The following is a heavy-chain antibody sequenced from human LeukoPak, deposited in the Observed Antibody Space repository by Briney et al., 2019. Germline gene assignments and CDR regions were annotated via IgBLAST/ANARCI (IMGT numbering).Heavy chain of an antibody. J-gene: IGHJ4*02. CDR1: GGSISSSSYY. CDR2: IYYSGST. Sequence: SETLSLTCTVSGGSISSSSYYWGWIRQPPGKGLEWIGSIYYSGSTYYNPSLKSRVTISVDTSKNQFSLKLSSVTAADTAVYYCARRATTSYYYFDYWGQGTLVTVSS. CDR3: ARRATTSYYYFDY. V-gene: IGHV4-39*07. D-gene: IGHD5-12*01.